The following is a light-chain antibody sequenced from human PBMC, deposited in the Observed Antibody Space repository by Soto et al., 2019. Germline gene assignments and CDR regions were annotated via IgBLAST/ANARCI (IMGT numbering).Light chain of an antibody. Sequence: EIVLTQSRDTLSLSPGERSTPSWLAIQSVSSYLAWYQQKPGQDNRIIIYDASNRATGIKDRFSGSGSGTDFTLTIRSLEPEDFAVYYCQHRTNWQFTLGTGKKVDIK. J-gene: IGKJ3*01. CDR2: DAS. CDR3: QHRTNWQFT. V-gene: IGKV3-11*01. CDR1: QSVSSY.